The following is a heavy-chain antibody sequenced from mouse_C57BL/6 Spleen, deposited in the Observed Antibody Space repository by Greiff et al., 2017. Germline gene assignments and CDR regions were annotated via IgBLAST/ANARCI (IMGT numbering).Heavy chain of an antibody. CDR2: ISSGGSYT. D-gene: IGHD4-1*01. CDR3: GLAPAMDY. Sequence: EVMLVESGGDLVKPGGSLKLSCAASGFTFSSYGMSWVRQTPDKRLEWVATISSGGSYTYYPDSVKGRFTISRDTAKNTLYLQMSSLKSEDTAMYYCGLAPAMDYWGQGTSVTVSS. J-gene: IGHJ4*01. V-gene: IGHV5-6*01. CDR1: GFTFSSYG.